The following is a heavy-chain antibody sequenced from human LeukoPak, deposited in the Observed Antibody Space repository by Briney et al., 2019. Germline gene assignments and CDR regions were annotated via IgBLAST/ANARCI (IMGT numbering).Heavy chain of an antibody. Sequence: SETLSLTCTVSGGSITSRSYYWGWIRQPPGKGLEWIGSMHHSGSTYYNPSLKSRVTTSVDTSKNQFSLKMSSVTAADTAVYYCARDPGAYYDSSGYLNWFDPWGQGTLVTVSS. V-gene: IGHV4-39*07. CDR1: GGSITSRSYY. CDR3: ARDPGAYYDSSGYLNWFDP. D-gene: IGHD3-22*01. CDR2: MHHSGST. J-gene: IGHJ5*02.